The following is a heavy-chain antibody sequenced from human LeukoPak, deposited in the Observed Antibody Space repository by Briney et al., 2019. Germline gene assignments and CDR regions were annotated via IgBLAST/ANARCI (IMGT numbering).Heavy chain of an antibody. V-gene: IGHV4-59*12. Sequence: SETLSLTCTVSAGSITNYYWSWIRQPPGKGLEWIGYIYYTGSTYYNPSLKSRVTISVDRSKNQFSLKLSSVTAADTAVYYCASEALEPYFDYWGQGTLVTVSS. J-gene: IGHJ4*02. CDR1: AGSITNYY. CDR2: IYYTGST. D-gene: IGHD1-1*01. CDR3: ASEALEPYFDY.